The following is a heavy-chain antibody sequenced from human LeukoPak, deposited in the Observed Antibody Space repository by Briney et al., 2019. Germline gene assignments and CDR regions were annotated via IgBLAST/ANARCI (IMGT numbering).Heavy chain of an antibody. CDR3: ARDGGIWYFDY. D-gene: IGHD3-16*01. Sequence: ASVKVSCKASGYIFTSYYMHWVRQAPGQGLEWMGIINPSGGSTSYAQKFQGRVTMTRDTSTSTVYMELSSLRSEDTAVYYCARDGGIWYFDYWGQGTLVTVSS. J-gene: IGHJ4*02. CDR1: GYIFTSYY. CDR2: INPSGGST. V-gene: IGHV1-46*01.